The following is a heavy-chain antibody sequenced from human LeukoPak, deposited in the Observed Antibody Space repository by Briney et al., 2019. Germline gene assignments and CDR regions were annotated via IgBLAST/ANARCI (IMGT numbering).Heavy chain of an antibody. J-gene: IGHJ4*02. V-gene: IGHV3-33*06. Sequence: AGGSLRLSCAASGFRLSSFGMHWVRQAPGKGLDWVAVIWSDSSYIYYADSVKGRFTISRDNSKNTLYLQMNSLRAEDTAVYYCAKIVEYTAATCTGLESWGQRSLVTVSP. CDR2: IWSDSSYI. CDR3: AKIVEYTAATCTGLES. D-gene: IGHD6-13*01. CDR1: GFRLSSFG.